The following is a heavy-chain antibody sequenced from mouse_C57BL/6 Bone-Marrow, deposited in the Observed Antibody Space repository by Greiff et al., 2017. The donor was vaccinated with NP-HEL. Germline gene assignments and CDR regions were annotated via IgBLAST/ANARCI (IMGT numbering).Heavy chain of an antibody. Sequence: QVQLKESGAELARPGASVKLSCKASGYTFTSYGISWVKQRTGQGLEWIGEIYPRSGNTYYNEKFKGKATLTADKSSSTAYMELRSLTSEDSAVYFCARTYYSNYVASYAMDYWGQGTSVTVSS. CDR2: IYPRSGNT. D-gene: IGHD2-5*01. J-gene: IGHJ4*01. CDR1: GYTFTSYG. CDR3: ARTYYSNYVASYAMDY. V-gene: IGHV1-81*01.